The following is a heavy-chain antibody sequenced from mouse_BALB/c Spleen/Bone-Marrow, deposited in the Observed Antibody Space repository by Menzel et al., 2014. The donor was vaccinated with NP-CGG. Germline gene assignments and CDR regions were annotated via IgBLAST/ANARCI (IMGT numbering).Heavy chain of an antibody. CDR3: NIFDYSFDY. V-gene: IGHV14-4*02. CDR2: VDPENGDT. D-gene: IGHD2-4*01. Sequence: VQLQQSGAELVRSGASVKLSCTASGFNIKDFYMHWLRQRPEQGLEWIGWVDPENGDTECAPKFQGKATMTADTSSNTAYLQLSSLTSEDTAVYYGNIFDYSFDYWGQGTTLTVSS. J-gene: IGHJ2*01. CDR1: GFNIKDFY.